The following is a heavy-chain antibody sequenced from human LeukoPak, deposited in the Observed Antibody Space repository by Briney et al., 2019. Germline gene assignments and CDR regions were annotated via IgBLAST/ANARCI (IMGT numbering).Heavy chain of an antibody. CDR1: GFTFSSYA. CDR2: ISGSGGST. J-gene: IGHJ2*01. D-gene: IGHD4-17*01. Sequence: GGSLRLSYAASGFTFSSYAMNWVRQAPGKGLEWVSAISGSGGSTYYADSVKGRFTISRDNSKNTLYLQMNSLRAEDTAVYYCAKGSYGDSPYWYFNLWGRGTLVTVSS. CDR3: AKGSYGDSPYWYFNL. V-gene: IGHV3-23*01.